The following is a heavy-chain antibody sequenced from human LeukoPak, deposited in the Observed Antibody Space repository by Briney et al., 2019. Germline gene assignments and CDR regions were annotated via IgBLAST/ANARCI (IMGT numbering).Heavy chain of an antibody. Sequence: GASVKVSCKASGYTFTSYAMNWVRQAPGQGLEWMGWINTNTGNPTYAQGFTGRFVFSLDTSVSTAYLQISSLKAEDTAVYYCARDSHRIYSYGLFDYWGQGTLVTVSS. D-gene: IGHD5-18*01. CDR1: GYTFTSYA. V-gene: IGHV7-4-1*02. CDR3: ARDSHRIYSYGLFDY. CDR2: INTNTGNP. J-gene: IGHJ4*02.